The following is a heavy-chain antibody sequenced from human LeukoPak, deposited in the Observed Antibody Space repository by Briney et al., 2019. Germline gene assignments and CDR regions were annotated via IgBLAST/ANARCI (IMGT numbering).Heavy chain of an antibody. CDR2: ISNSGDST. J-gene: IGHJ4*02. CDR3: VKDRCDGTTCPEV. D-gene: IGHD2-2*01. CDR1: GFTFTTYA. V-gene: IGHV3-23*01. Sequence: GGTLRLSCAASGFTFTTYAMSWVRQAPGEGLEWVSGISNSGDSTYYSDSLKGRFTISRDNSKNTLHLQMSNLRADDTALYYCVKDRCDGTTCPEVWGQGTLVTVSS.